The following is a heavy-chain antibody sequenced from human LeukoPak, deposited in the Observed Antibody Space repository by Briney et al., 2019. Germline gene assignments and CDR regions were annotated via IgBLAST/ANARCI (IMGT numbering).Heavy chain of an antibody. CDR3: ARAKPGYCSSTSCSEFDP. D-gene: IGHD2-2*01. CDR1: GFTFSSYS. CDR2: ISSSSSYI. V-gene: IGHV3-21*04. Sequence: GGSLRLSCAASGFTFSSYSMNWVRQAPGKGLEWVSSISSSSSYIYYADSVKGRCTISRDNAKNSLYLQMNSLRAEDTAVYYCARAKPGYCSSTSCSEFDPWGQGTLVTVSS. J-gene: IGHJ5*02.